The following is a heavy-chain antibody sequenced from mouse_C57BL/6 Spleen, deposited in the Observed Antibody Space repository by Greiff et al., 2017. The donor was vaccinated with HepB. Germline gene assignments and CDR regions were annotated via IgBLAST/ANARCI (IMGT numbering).Heavy chain of an antibody. Sequence: QVQLQQSGAELVRPGASVTLSRKASGYTFTDYEMHWVKQTPVHGLEWIGAIDPETGGTAYNQKFKGKAILTADKSSSTAYMELRSLTSEDSAVYYCTTYGYDVPFAYWGQGTLVTVSA. CDR2: IDPETGGT. D-gene: IGHD2-2*01. CDR3: TTYGYDVPFAY. V-gene: IGHV1-15*01. J-gene: IGHJ3*01. CDR1: GYTFTDYE.